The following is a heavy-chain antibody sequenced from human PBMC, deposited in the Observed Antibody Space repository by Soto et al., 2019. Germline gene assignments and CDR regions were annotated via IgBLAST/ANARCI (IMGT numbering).Heavy chain of an antibody. J-gene: IGHJ5*02. Sequence: GGSLRLSCTASGFTFGDYAMSWFRQAPGKGLEWVGFIRSKAYGGTTEYAASVKGRFTISRDDSKSIAYLQMNSLKTEDTAGYYCTRAEGGFTLDWFDPWGQGTLVTVSS. CDR3: TRAEGGFTLDWFDP. D-gene: IGHD3-10*01. V-gene: IGHV3-49*03. CDR2: IRSKAYGGTT. CDR1: GFTFGDYA.